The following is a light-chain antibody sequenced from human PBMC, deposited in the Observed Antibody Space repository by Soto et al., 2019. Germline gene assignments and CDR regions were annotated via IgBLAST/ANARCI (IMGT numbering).Light chain of an antibody. J-gene: IGKJ4*01. CDR1: QRVSANY. V-gene: IGKV3D-20*02. CDR3: QQYSDSGQVT. CDR2: DSS. Sequence: NVLTQSPATLTVSPGETVTLSCRASQRVSANYLAWYQVKPGQTPRLLIYDSSTRATGTPDRFSGSGSGTDFSLTIRRLEPGDFGLYYCQQYSDSGQVTFGGGTKLEIK.